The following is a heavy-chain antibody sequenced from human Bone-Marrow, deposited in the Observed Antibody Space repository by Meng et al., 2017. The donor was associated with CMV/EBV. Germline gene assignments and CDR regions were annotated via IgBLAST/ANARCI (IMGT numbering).Heavy chain of an antibody. V-gene: IGHV3-21*01. J-gene: IGHJ4*02. CDR1: GFTFSSYS. CDR3: AKDGTIFGVVITAVD. D-gene: IGHD3-3*01. Sequence: GESLKISCAASGFTFSSYSMNWVRQAPGKGLEWVSSISSSSSYIYYADSVKGRFTISRDNAKNSLYLQMNSLRAEDTAVYYCAKDGTIFGVVITAVDWGQGTLVTVSS. CDR2: ISSSSSYI.